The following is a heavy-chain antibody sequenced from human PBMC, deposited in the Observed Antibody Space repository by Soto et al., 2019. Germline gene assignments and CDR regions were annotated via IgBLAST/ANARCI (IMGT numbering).Heavy chain of an antibody. Sequence: PSETLSLTCTVSGGSISSYYWSWIRQHPGKGLEWIGYIYNSGSTYYNPSLKSRITISVDTSKNQFSLKLSSVTVADTAVYYCAREEVAYYGSGSYNWFDPWGQGTLVTVSS. CDR3: AREEVAYYGSGSYNWFDP. D-gene: IGHD3-10*01. J-gene: IGHJ5*02. CDR2: IYNSGST. CDR1: GGSISSYY. V-gene: IGHV4-59*06.